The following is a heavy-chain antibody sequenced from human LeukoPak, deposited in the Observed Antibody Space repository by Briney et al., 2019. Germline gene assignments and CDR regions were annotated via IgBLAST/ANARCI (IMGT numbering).Heavy chain of an antibody. CDR2: IIPIFGTA. Sequence: ASVKVSCKASGGTFSRYAISWVRQAPGQGLEWMGGIIPIFGTANYAQKFQGRVTITTDESTSTAYMELSSLRSEDTAVYYCARVVGYCSSTSCLDYYYYYYMDVWGKGTTVTVSS. CDR3: ARVVGYCSSTSCLDYYYYYYMDV. CDR1: GGTFSRYA. V-gene: IGHV1-69*05. J-gene: IGHJ6*03. D-gene: IGHD2-2*01.